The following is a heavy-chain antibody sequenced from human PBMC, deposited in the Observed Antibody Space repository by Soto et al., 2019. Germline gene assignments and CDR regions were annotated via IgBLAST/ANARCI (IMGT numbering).Heavy chain of an antibody. CDR3: ARHAYLQWGPVDY. Sequence: SETLSLTCTVSGGSISSSSYYWGWIRQPPGKGLEWIGSIYYSGSTYYNPSLKSRVTISVDTSKNQFSLKLSSVTAADTAVYYCARHAYLQWGPVDYWGQGTLVTVSS. J-gene: IGHJ4*02. CDR1: GGSISSSSYY. V-gene: IGHV4-39*01. CDR2: IYYSGST. D-gene: IGHD1-26*01.